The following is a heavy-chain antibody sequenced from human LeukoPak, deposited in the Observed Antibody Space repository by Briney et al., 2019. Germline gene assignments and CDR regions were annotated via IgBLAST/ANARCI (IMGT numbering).Heavy chain of an antibody. Sequence: GASVKVSCKASGYTFTSYDINWGRQASGQGLEWMGWMNPNSGNTASAQKFQGRVTMTTNTSISTAYMELTGLRSEDTAMYFCARKGLLGSGKPWFDPWGQGTLVTVSS. CDR2: MNPNSGNT. J-gene: IGHJ5*02. CDR3: ARKGLLGSGKPWFDP. V-gene: IGHV1-8*01. CDR1: GYTFTSYD. D-gene: IGHD2-15*01.